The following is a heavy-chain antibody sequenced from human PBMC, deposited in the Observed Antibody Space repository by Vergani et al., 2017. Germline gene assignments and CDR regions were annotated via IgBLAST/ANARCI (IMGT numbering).Heavy chain of an antibody. CDR3: ARGGLTAGVDFDY. CDR2: ISVSGGST. V-gene: IGHV3-23*01. CDR1: GFTFSSYA. Sequence: EVQLLESGGGLVQPGGSLRLSCAASGFTFSSYAMSWVRQAPGKGLEWVSAISVSGGSTYYADSVKGRFTISRDNAKNSLYLQMNSLRAEDTAVYYCARGGLTAGVDFDYWGQGTLVTGSS. D-gene: IGHD5-18*01. J-gene: IGHJ4*02.